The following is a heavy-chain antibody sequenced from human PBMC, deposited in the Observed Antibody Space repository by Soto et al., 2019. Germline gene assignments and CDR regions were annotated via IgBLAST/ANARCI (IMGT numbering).Heavy chain of an antibody. D-gene: IGHD3-3*01. CDR3: AREVLWSRRYYGMDV. Sequence: SETLSLTCTVSGGSISSYYWSWIRQPPGKGLEWIGYTYYSGSTNYNPSLKSRVTISVDTSKNQFSLKLSSVTAADTAVYYCAREVLWSRRYYGMDVWGQGTTVTVSS. J-gene: IGHJ6*02. CDR1: GGSISSYY. CDR2: TYYSGST. V-gene: IGHV4-59*01.